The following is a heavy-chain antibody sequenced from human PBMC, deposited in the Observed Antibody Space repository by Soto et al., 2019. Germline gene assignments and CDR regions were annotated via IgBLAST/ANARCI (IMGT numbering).Heavy chain of an antibody. Sequence: SVKVSCKASGGTFSSYTISWVRQAPGQGLEWMGRIIPILGIANYAQKFQGRVTITADKSTSTAYMELSSLRSEDTAVYYCAKGSWKHYDSSGSKDYFDYWGQGTLVTVSS. CDR2: IIPILGIA. D-gene: IGHD3-22*01. CDR1: GGTFSSYT. V-gene: IGHV1-69*02. CDR3: AKGSWKHYDSSGSKDYFDY. J-gene: IGHJ4*02.